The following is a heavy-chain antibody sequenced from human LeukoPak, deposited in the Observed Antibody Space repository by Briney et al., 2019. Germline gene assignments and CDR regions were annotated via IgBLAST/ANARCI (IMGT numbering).Heavy chain of an antibody. V-gene: IGHV1-2*02. Sequence: ASVKVSCKASGYTFTGYHLHWVRQAPGQGLEWMGWINPNNGGTYYAQTFQGRVTMTRDTSISTAYMEVSRLRSDDTAIYYCARHVAASVWFDPWGQGTLSPSPQ. CDR1: GYTFTGYH. D-gene: IGHD2-21*01. CDR3: ARHVAASVWFDP. J-gene: IGHJ5*02. CDR2: INPNNGGT.